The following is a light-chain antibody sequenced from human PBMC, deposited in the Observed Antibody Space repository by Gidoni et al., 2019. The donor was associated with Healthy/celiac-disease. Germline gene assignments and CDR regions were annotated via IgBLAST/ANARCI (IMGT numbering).Light chain of an antibody. J-gene: IGKJ5*01. V-gene: IGKV1-39*01. CDR2: AAS. CDR1: QSIISY. Sequence: TQMTPSAASLSASVADRVTITCRASQSIISYLNWYQQKPGKAPKLLIYAASSLQSGVPSRFGGSGSGTDFALTISSLQPEGFATYYCQQGYSTPGITFXQXTRLEIK. CDR3: QQGYSTPGIT.